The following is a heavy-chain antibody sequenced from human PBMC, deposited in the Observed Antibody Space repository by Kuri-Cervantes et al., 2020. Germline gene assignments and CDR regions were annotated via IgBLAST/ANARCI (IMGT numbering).Heavy chain of an antibody. CDR2: INPNSGGT. CDR3: ARAGIYYYGMDV. CDR1: GYTFSGYY. V-gene: IGHV1-2*02. Sequence: ASVKVSCKASGYTFSGYYMHWVRQAPGQGLEWMGWINPNSGGTNCAQKFQGRVTMTRDTSISTAYMELSRLRSDDTAVYYCARAGIYYYGMDVWGQGTTVTVSS. D-gene: IGHD1-26*01. J-gene: IGHJ6*02.